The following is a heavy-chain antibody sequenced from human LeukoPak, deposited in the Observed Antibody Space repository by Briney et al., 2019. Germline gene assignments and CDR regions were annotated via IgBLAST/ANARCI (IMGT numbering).Heavy chain of an antibody. Sequence: ASVKVSCKASGYTFTSYGISWVRQAPGQGLEWMGWISAYNDNTNYAQKFQGRVTMTTDTSTSTAYMELRSLRSDDTAVYYCARDNDRYYGSGSYYNGYDYWGQGTLVTVSS. CDR1: GYTFTSYG. CDR2: ISAYNDNT. CDR3: ARDNDRYYGSGSYYNGYDY. D-gene: IGHD3-10*01. V-gene: IGHV1-18*01. J-gene: IGHJ4*02.